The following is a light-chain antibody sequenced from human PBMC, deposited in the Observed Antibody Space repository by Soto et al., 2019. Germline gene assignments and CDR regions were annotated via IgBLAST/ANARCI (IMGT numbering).Light chain of an antibody. CDR3: CAYSTSGTHV. CDR1: SSDVGSYDY. V-gene: IGLV2-14*03. J-gene: IGLJ1*01. CDR2: DVN. Sequence: QSALTQPASLSGSPGQSITFSCTGTSSDVGSYDYVSWHQQHPGKAPKLIIYDVNNRPSGVPSRFSGSKSGNTASLIISGLQTEDEADYYCCAYSTSGTHVFGTGT.